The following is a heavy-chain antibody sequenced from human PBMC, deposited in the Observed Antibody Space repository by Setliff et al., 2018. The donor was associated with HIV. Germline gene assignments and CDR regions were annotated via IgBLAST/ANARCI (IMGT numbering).Heavy chain of an antibody. V-gene: IGHV4-39*01. Sequence: PSETLSLTCTVSGGSISSSSYYWGWIRQPPGKGLEWIGSIYYSGSTYYNPSLKSRVTISVDTSENQFSLKLSSVTAADTAVYYCASLPPLYDSSGYYFDYWGQGTLVTVSS. CDR1: GGSISSSSYY. CDR2: IYYSGST. J-gene: IGHJ4*02. D-gene: IGHD3-22*01. CDR3: ASLPPLYDSSGYYFDY.